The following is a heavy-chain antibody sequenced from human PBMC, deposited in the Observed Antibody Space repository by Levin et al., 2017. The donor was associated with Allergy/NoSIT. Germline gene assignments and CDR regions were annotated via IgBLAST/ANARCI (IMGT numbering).Heavy chain of an antibody. CDR2: INLNSGGT. Sequence: ASVKVSCKASGYTFTGYYMHWVRQAPGQGLEWMGWINLNSGGTNYAQKFQGRVTMNRDTSISTAYMELSRLRSDDTAVYYCARDQVLLSMDVWGQGTTVTVSS. V-gene: IGHV1-2*02. J-gene: IGHJ6*02. CDR1: GYTFTGYY. D-gene: IGHD3-10*01. CDR3: ARDQVLLSMDV.